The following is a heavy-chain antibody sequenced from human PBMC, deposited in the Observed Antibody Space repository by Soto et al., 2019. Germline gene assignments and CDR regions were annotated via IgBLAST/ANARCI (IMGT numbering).Heavy chain of an antibody. CDR3: AKRPATAPDDFES. Sequence: QVQLVESGGGVVQPGRSLRLSCAGSGFTFSNSGLHWVRQAPGKGLEWVAFISYDGRKEYYADSVKGRFTSSRDTSKNTLDLQMNSLRVEDTAVYFCAKRPATAPDDFESWSQGNLVTVSS. CDR2: ISYDGRKE. D-gene: IGHD1-26*01. J-gene: IGHJ4*02. CDR1: GFTFSNSG. V-gene: IGHV3-30*18.